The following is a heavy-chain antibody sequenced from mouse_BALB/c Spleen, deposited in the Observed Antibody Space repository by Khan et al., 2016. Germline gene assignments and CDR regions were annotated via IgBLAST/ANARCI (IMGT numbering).Heavy chain of an antibody. Sequence: EVELVESGGGLVQPGGSLRLSCATSGFTFTDYYMSWVRQPPGKALEWLGFIRNKAHGYTTEYSASVKGRFTISRDNSQSILYLQMNTLRAEDSATYYCARDGTFDYWGQGTTLTVSS. D-gene: IGHD2-14*01. V-gene: IGHV7-3*02. CDR3: ARDGTFDY. CDR1: GFTFTDYY. CDR2: IRNKAHGYTT. J-gene: IGHJ2*01.